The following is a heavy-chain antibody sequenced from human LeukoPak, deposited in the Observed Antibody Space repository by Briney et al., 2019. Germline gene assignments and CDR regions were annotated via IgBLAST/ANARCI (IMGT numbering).Heavy chain of an antibody. CDR2: MNPNSGNT. J-gene: IGHJ5*02. CDR3: ARALVVAATLNWSDP. CDR1: GYTFTSYD. Sequence: ASVKVSCKASGYTFTSYDINWVRQATGQGLEWMGWMNPNSGNTGYAQKFQGRVTMTRNTSISTAYMELSSLRSEDTAVYYCARALVVAATLNWSDPWGQGTLVTVSS. V-gene: IGHV1-8*01. D-gene: IGHD2-15*01.